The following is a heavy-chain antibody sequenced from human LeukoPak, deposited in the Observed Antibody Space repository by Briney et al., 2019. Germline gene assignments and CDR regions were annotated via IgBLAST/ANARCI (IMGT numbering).Heavy chain of an antibody. D-gene: IGHD6-19*01. CDR3: AKDEGSGWFFFDY. V-gene: IGHV3-23*01. Sequence: GGSLRLSCAASGFTFNTYAMSWVRQAPGKGLEWVSAISGSGGSTYYADSVKGRFTISRDNSKKTLYLQMNTLRAEDSAVYYCAKDEGSGWFFFDYWGQGTQVTVSS. CDR1: GFTFNTYA. CDR2: ISGSGGST. J-gene: IGHJ4*02.